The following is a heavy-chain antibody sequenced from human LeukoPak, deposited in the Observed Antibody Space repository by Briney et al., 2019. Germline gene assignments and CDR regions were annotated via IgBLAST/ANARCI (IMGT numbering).Heavy chain of an antibody. D-gene: IGHD3-10*01. CDR1: GGSFSSKA. CDR2: IISMFETT. V-gene: IGHV1-69*13. Sequence: SVTVSCKASGGSFSSKAISWVRQAPGQGLEWMGGIISMFETTNYAQKFQGRITITADESTNTAYMELSSLRSEDTAVYFCATSRRIHGSGLAVRYSRLDPWGPGTLVTVSS. CDR3: ATSRRIHGSGLAVRYSRLDP. J-gene: IGHJ5*02.